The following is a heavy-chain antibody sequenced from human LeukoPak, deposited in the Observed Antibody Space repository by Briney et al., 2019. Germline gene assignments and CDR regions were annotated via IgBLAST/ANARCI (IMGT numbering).Heavy chain of an antibody. V-gene: IGHV3-7*01. CDR2: IKQDGSEK. CDR1: GFIFSSYW. Sequence: SGGSLRLSCAASGFIFSSYWMSWVRQAPGKGLEWVANIKQDGSEKYYVDSVKGRFTISRDNAKNSLYLQMNSLRAEDTAVYYCARGRIQLWPYWGQGTLVTVSS. J-gene: IGHJ4*02. D-gene: IGHD5-18*01. CDR3: ARGRIQLWPY.